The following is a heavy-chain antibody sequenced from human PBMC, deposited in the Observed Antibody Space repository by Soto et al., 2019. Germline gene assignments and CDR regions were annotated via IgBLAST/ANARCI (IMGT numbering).Heavy chain of an antibody. D-gene: IGHD2-15*01. CDR2: IIPIFGTA. CDR3: ALGADLVEVVAANDYYDYGMDV. J-gene: IGHJ6*02. V-gene: IGHV1-69*01. CDR1: GGTFSSYA. Sequence: QVQLVQSGAEVQKPGSSVKVSCKASGGTFSSYAISWVRQAPGQGLEWMGGIIPIFGTANYAQKFQGRVTITADESTSTACMELSSLRSEDAAVYYCALGADLVEVVAANDYYDYGMDVWGQGTTVTVSS.